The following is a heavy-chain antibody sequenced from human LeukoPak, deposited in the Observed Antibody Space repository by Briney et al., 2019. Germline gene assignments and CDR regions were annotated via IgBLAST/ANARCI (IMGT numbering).Heavy chain of an antibody. Sequence: SETLSLTCTVSGGSISSYYWSWIRQPPGKGLEWIGYIYYSGSTNYNPSLKSRVTISVDTSKNQFSLKLSSVTAADTAVYYCARCLGSSWLRGWFDPWGQGTLVTVSS. CDR2: IYYSGST. D-gene: IGHD6-13*01. CDR3: ARCLGSSWLRGWFDP. V-gene: IGHV4-59*08. J-gene: IGHJ5*02. CDR1: GGSISSYY.